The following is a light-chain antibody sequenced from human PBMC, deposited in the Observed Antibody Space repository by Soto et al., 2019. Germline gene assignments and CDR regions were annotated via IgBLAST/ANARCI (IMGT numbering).Light chain of an antibody. Sequence: ENVLTQSPGTLSLSPGERATLSCRASQSVSSSYLAWYQQKPGQAPRLLIYAASSRATGIPDRFSGSGSGTDFTLTISRLEPEDFAVYYCQQYGSSPWTFGQGTKVEI. CDR2: AAS. V-gene: IGKV3-20*01. CDR1: QSVSSSY. J-gene: IGKJ1*01. CDR3: QQYGSSPWT.